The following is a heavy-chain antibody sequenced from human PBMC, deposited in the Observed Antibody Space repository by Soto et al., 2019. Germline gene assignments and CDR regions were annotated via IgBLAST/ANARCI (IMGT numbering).Heavy chain of an antibody. CDR2: IYYSGST. CDR3: ARVFGRGSPYCSSTSCLWRGAFDY. V-gene: IGHV4-31*03. CDR1: GGSISSGGYY. J-gene: IGHJ4*02. Sequence: QVQLQESGPGLVKPSQTLSLTCTVSGGSISSGGYYWSWIRQHPGKGLEWIGYIYYSGSTYYNPSLKSRVTISVDTSKNQFSLKLSSVTAADTAVYYCARVFGRGSPYCSSTSCLWRGAFDYWGQGTLVTVSS. D-gene: IGHD2-2*01.